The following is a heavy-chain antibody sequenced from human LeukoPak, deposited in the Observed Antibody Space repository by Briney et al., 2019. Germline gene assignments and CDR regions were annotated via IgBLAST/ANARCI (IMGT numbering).Heavy chain of an antibody. J-gene: IGHJ4*02. V-gene: IGHV3-74*01. CDR1: GFTFSGYW. CDR3: ARGRPGNYFDY. D-gene: IGHD1-26*01. Sequence: GGSLRLSCAASGFTFSGYWMHWVRQAPGKGLVWVSRINNDGSYTSYADSVKGRFTISRDNAKNTLYVQMNSLRADDTAVYYCARGRPGNYFDYWGQGTLVTVSS. CDR2: INNDGSYT.